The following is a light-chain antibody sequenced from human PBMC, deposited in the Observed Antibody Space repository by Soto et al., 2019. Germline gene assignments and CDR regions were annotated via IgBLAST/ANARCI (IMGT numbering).Light chain of an antibody. CDR2: GAS. CDR3: QQYGSSPPIT. CDR1: QSVSSSY. Sequence: EIGMTESPATLSVSPGERATLSCRASQSVSSSYLAWYQQKPGQAPRLLIYGASSRATGIPDRFSGSGSGTDFTLTISRLEPEDFAVYYCQQYGSSPPITFGQGTRLQI. J-gene: IGKJ5*01. V-gene: IGKV3-20*01.